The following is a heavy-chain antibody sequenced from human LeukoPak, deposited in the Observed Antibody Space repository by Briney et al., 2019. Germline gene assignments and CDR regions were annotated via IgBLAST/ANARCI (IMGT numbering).Heavy chain of an antibody. V-gene: IGHV4-59*01. CDR3: ARGHDLSSWEPFDL. CDR2: IYYSGST. D-gene: IGHD6-13*01. Sequence: SETLSLTCTVSGGSISGYYWTWIRQSPGKGLEWIGYIYYSGSTNYNPSLKSRLTISVDTSKNQFSLKLSSVTAADTAVYYCARGHDLSSWEPFDLWGRGTLVTVSS. CDR1: GGSISGYY. J-gene: IGHJ2*01.